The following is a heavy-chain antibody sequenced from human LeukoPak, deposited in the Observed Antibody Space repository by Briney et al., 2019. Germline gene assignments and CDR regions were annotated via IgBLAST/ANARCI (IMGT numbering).Heavy chain of an antibody. D-gene: IGHD3-22*01. J-gene: IGHJ4*02. Sequence: PGDSLRLSCAASGFTFSSYSMNWVRQAPGKGLEWVSSITGSSSYIHYADSVKGRFTISRDNAKNSLYLQMNSLRAEDTAVYYCATPLGYYDSSGYHQGGDWGQGTLVTVSS. V-gene: IGHV3-21*04. CDR3: ATPLGYYDSSGYHQGGD. CDR2: ITGSSSYI. CDR1: GFTFSSYS.